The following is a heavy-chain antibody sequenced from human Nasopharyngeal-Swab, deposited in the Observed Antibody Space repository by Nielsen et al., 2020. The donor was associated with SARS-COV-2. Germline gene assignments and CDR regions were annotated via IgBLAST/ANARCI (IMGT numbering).Heavy chain of an antibody. CDR1: GFTFSDYY. CDR3: AKASIRYFDWLSGH. V-gene: IGHV3-11*01. Sequence: GESLKISCAASGFTFSDYYMSWIRQAPGKGLEWVSYISSSGSTIYYADSVKGRFTISRDNAKNSLYLQMNSLRAEDTAVYYCAKASIRYFDWLSGHWGQGTLVTVSS. CDR2: ISSSGSTI. J-gene: IGHJ4*02. D-gene: IGHD3-9*01.